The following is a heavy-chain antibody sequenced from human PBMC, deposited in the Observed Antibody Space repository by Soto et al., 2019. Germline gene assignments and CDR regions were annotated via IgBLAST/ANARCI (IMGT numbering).Heavy chain of an antibody. CDR3: ARDQGIGAFDI. CDR2: IWYDGSNK. CDR1: GFTFSSYG. D-gene: IGHD2-21*01. J-gene: IGHJ3*02. V-gene: IGHV3-33*01. Sequence: QVQLAESGGGVVQPGRSLRLSCAASGFTFSSYGIHWVRQAPGKGLEWVALIWYDGSNKYYADSVKGRFTSSRDNSKNMLYLQMNSLRAEDTAVYYCARDQGIGAFDIWGQGTMVTVSS.